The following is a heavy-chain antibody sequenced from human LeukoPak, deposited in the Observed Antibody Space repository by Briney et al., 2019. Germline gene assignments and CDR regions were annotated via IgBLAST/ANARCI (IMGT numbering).Heavy chain of an antibody. J-gene: IGHJ4*02. CDR1: GYTFTSYD. CDR2: MDPNSGNT. V-gene: IGHV1-8*01. Sequence: ASVKVSCKASGYTFTSYDINWVRQATGQGLEWMGWMDPNSGNTGYAQKFQGRVTMTRNTSISTAYMELSSLRSEDTAVYYCARADSSGWYGDYWGQGTLVTVSS. CDR3: ARADSSGWYGDY. D-gene: IGHD6-19*01.